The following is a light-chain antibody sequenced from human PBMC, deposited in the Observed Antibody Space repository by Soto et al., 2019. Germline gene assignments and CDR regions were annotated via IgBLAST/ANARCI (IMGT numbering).Light chain of an antibody. Sequence: EIVLMQSPGTLSLSPGERATLFCRASQSMKRRYLAWYQQKPGQAPRVLIYAASNRATGIPDRFSGSGSGTDFSLTISRLEPEDFAVYYCHQYDNTPQTFGQGTKVDNK. J-gene: IGKJ2*01. V-gene: IGKV3-20*01. CDR2: AAS. CDR3: HQYDNTPQT. CDR1: QSMKRRY.